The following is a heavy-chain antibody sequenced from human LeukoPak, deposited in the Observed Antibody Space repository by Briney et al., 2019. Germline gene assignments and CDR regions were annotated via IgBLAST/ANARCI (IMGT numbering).Heavy chain of an antibody. CDR1: GGSIVGYF. CDR3: ASTGPDISGHYQAY. V-gene: IGHV4-59*01. D-gene: IGHD3-22*01. J-gene: IGHJ4*02. CDR2: VHYGGNT. Sequence: SETLSLTCAVSGGSIVGYFWSWIRQLPGKGLEWIGYVHYGGNTDYNHSLGGRATITVDTSKNQFSLKLTSVTAADTAVYYCASTGPDISGHYQAYWGQGTLVIVSS.